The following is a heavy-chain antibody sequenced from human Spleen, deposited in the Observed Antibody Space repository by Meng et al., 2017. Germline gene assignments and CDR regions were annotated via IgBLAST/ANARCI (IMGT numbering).Heavy chain of an antibody. Sequence: GESLKISCAASGFTFSDYEMNWVRQAPGKGLEWVSYIYSGGSTIYYADSVKGRFTISRDNAKNSLYLQMNSLRVEDTAVYYCAREVSRYYGSGSYVSWFDPWGQGTLVTVSS. CDR3: AREVSRYYGSGSYVSWFDP. V-gene: IGHV3-48*03. CDR1: GFTFSDYE. D-gene: IGHD3-10*01. CDR2: IYSGGSTI. J-gene: IGHJ5*02.